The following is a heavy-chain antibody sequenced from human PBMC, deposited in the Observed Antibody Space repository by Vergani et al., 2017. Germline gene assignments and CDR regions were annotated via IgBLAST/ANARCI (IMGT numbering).Heavy chain of an antibody. CDR3: ARSQVGATNYFHR. Sequence: QVQLVQSGAEVKKPGSSVKVSCKASGGTFSSYTISWVRQAPGQGLEWMGRIIPILGIANYAQKFKGRVTITADNSTSTAYMELSSLRSEDTAVYYCARSQVGATNYFHRWGQGTLVTVSS. J-gene: IGHJ1*01. CDR1: GGTFSSYT. CDR2: IIPILGIA. D-gene: IGHD1-26*01. V-gene: IGHV1-69*02.